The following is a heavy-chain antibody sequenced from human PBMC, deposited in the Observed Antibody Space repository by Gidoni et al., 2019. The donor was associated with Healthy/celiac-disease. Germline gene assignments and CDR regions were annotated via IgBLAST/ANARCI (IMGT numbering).Heavy chain of an antibody. CDR2: INHSGST. CDR1: GGSFSGYY. V-gene: IGHV4-34*01. D-gene: IGHD6-19*01. CDR3: ASIAVAGSNDNWFDP. Sequence: QVQLQQWGAGLLKPSETLSLTCAVYGGSFSGYYWSWIRQPPGKGLEWIGEINHSGSTNYNPSLKSRVTISVDTSKNQFSLKLSSVTAADMAVYYCASIAVAGSNDNWFDPWGQGTLVTVSS. J-gene: IGHJ5*02.